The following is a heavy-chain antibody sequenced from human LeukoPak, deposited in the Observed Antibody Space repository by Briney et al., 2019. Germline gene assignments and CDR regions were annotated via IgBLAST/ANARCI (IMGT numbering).Heavy chain of an antibody. D-gene: IGHD3-22*01. CDR1: GGSISTYY. V-gene: IGHV4-59*01. CDR3: ARAGYYYYTMGET. J-gene: IGHJ4*02. CDR2: IYYSGNA. Sequence: SETLSPTCAVSGGSISTYYWNWIRQPPGKGLEWIGYIYYSGNANYNPSLKSRVTISVDTSKNQFSLNLTSVTAADTAVYYCARAGYYYYTMGETWGQGILVTVSS.